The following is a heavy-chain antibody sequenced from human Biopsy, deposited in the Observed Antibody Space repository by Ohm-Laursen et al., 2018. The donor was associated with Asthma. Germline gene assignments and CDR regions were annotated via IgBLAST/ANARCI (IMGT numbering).Heavy chain of an antibody. CDR3: ARKIAARGGMGV. V-gene: IGHV3-30*03. D-gene: IGHD6-6*01. Sequence: SLRLSCAASGFSFSEFVMHWVRQAPGKGLEWVAVISYDGSTKYYADSVKGRFTISRDNSKNTLYLQMNSLRAEDTAVYYCARKIAARGGMGVWGQGTTVTVSS. CDR2: ISYDGSTK. J-gene: IGHJ6*02. CDR1: GFSFSEFV.